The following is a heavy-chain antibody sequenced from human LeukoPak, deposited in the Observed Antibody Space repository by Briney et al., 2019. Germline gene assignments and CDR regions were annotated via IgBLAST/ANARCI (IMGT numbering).Heavy chain of an antibody. J-gene: IGHJ4*02. CDR2: ISGSGDST. D-gene: IGHD6-6*01. CDR1: GFTFSSYA. V-gene: IGHV3-23*01. CDR3: AKSRSSEARAGSNY. Sequence: GGSLRLSCAASGFTFSSYAMSWVRQAPGKGLEWVSAISGSGDSTYYADSVKGRFTISRDNSKNMLYLQLNSLRAEDTAVYYCAKSRSSEARAGSNYWGQGTLVTVSS.